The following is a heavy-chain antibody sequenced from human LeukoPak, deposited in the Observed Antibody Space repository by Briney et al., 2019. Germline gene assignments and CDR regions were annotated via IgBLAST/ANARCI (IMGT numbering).Heavy chain of an antibody. D-gene: IGHD3/OR15-3a*01. Sequence: PSETLSLTCTVSGGSISSYYWSWIRQPPGKGLEWIGYIYYSGSTNYNPSLKSRVTISVDTSKNQFSLKLSSVTAADAAVYYCARSHSVWTSFDYWGQGTLVTVSS. CDR2: IYYSGST. V-gene: IGHV4-59*01. J-gene: IGHJ4*02. CDR1: GGSISSYY. CDR3: ARSHSVWTSFDY.